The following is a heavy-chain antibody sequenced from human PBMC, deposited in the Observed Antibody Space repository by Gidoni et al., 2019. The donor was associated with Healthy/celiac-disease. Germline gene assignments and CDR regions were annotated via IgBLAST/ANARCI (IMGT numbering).Heavy chain of an antibody. CDR3: ARVDSSGYSSAEYFQH. CDR2: IYSGGST. D-gene: IGHD3-22*01. CDR1: GFPVSSNY. Sequence: EVQLVESGGGLVQPGGSLRLSCAASGFPVSSNYMSWVRQAPGKGLEWVSVIYSGGSTYYADSVKGRFTISRHNSKNTLYLQMNSLRAEDTAVYYCARVDSSGYSSAEYFQHWGQGTLVTVSS. J-gene: IGHJ1*01. V-gene: IGHV3-53*04.